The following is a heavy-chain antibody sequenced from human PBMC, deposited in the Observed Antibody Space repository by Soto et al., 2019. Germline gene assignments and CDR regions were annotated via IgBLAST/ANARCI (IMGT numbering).Heavy chain of an antibody. CDR1: GGSISSGGYY. CDR2: IYYSGST. Sequence: QVQLQESGPGLVKPSQTLSLTCTVSGGSISSGGYYWSWIRQHPGKGLEWIGYIYYSGSTYYNPSLKSRVTISVDPSKNQFSLKLSSVTAADTAVYYCARLAWAIDYYGSGSWGQGTLVTVSS. V-gene: IGHV4-31*03. CDR3: ARLAWAIDYYGSGS. J-gene: IGHJ5*02. D-gene: IGHD3-10*01.